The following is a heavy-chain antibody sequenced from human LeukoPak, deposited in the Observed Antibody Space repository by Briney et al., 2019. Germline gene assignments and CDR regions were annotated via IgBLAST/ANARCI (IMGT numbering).Heavy chain of an antibody. D-gene: IGHD1-14*01. J-gene: IGHJ6*03. Sequence: PGRSLRLSCAASGFTFSSYAMHWVRQAPGKGLECVAFISYDGSNKYYVDSVKGRFTISRDDSKNTLYLQMNSLRAEDTAIYYCARERTGYYMAVWGKGTTVTISS. CDR3: ARERTGYYMAV. CDR1: GFTFSSYA. CDR2: ISYDGSNK. V-gene: IGHV3-30*04.